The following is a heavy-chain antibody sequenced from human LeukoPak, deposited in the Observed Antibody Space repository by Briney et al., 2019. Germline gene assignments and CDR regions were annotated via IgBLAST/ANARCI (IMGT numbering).Heavy chain of an antibody. V-gene: IGHV4-34*01. CDR2: INHSAST. CDR1: GGSFSGYY. CDR3: ARGRIVVVPAAIRGGYFDY. J-gene: IGHJ4*02. D-gene: IGHD2-2*02. Sequence: SETLSLTCAVYGGSFSGYYWSWIRQPPGKGLEWIGEINHSASTNYNPSLKSRVTISVDTSKNQFSLKLSSVTAADTAVYYCARGRIVVVPAAIRGGYFDYWGQGTLVTVSS.